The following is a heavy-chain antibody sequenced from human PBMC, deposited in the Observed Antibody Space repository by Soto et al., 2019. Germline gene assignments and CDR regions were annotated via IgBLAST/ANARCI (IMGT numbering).Heavy chain of an antibody. Sequence: VQLVESGGGVVQPGRSLRLSCAASGFTFSNAWMSWVRQAPGKGLEWVGRIKSKTDGGTTDYAAPVKGRFTISRDDSKNTLYLQMNSLKTEDTAVYYCTTDFRDYYDSSGYAGGSYWGQGTLVTVSS. J-gene: IGHJ4*02. V-gene: IGHV3-15*01. D-gene: IGHD3-22*01. CDR2: IKSKTDGGTT. CDR3: TTDFRDYYDSSGYAGGSY. CDR1: GFTFSNAW.